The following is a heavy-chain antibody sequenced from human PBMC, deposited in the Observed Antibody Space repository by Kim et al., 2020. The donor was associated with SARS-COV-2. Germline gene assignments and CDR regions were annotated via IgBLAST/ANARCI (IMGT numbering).Heavy chain of an antibody. J-gene: IGHJ6*02. CDR1: GFTVSSNY. D-gene: IGHD1-1*01. CDR3: ARESVVEGTTVMSLKTYDYYGMDV. Sequence: GGSRRLSCAASGFTVSSNYINWVRQAPGKGLEWVSLIYSGGNTYYADSVKGRFTVSRDNSKNTVHLQMNSLRAEDTAVYYCARESVVEGTTVMSLKTYDYYGMDVWGQGTTVTVSS. V-gene: IGHV3-66*01. CDR2: IYSGGNT.